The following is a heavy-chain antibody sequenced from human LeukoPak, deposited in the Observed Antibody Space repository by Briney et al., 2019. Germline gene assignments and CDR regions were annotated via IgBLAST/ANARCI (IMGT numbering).Heavy chain of an antibody. CDR2: IYYSGST. CDR3: AALLGGGSIDY. Sequence: SETLSLTCTVSGGSISSGGYYWSWIRQLPGKGLEWIGCIYYSGSTCYNPSLKSRVSISEDTSKNQFSLRLSSMTAADTAVYYCAALLGGGSIDYWGQGTLVTVSS. J-gene: IGHJ4*02. D-gene: IGHD6-19*01. V-gene: IGHV4-31*03. CDR1: GGSISSGGYY.